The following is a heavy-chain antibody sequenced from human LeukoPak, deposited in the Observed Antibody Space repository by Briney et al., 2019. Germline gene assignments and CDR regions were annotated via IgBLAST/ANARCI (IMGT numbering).Heavy chain of an antibody. V-gene: IGHV4-34*01. CDR3: ARRVRGGSGRNYYYYMDV. D-gene: IGHD3-10*01. J-gene: IGHJ6*03. CDR1: GGSFSGYY. Sequence: SETLSLTCAVYGGSFSGYYWSWVRQPPGKGLEWIGEINHSGSTNYNPSLKSRVTISVDTSKIQFSLKLSSVTAADTAVYYCARRVRGGSGRNYYYYMDVWGKGTTVTISS. CDR2: INHSGST.